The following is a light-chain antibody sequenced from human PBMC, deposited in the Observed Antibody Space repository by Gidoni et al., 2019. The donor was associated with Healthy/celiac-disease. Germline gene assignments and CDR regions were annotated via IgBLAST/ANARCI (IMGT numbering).Light chain of an antibody. CDR3: QQSHRLT. Sequence: DIQMTQSPSSLSESVGDRVTITGRVSKSISSYVNRYQQKPGKAPKRLIYAASSLHSGVPSRFSGSGSGTDFTLTISSLQPEDFATYYCQQSHRLTFGGGTKVEIK. J-gene: IGKJ4*01. CDR2: AAS. V-gene: IGKV1-39*01. CDR1: KSISSY.